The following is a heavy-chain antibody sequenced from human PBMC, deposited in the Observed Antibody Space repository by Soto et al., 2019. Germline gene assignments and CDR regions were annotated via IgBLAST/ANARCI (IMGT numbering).Heavy chain of an antibody. D-gene: IGHD4-17*01. CDR1: GFTFSSYA. Sequence: QVQLVESGGGVVQPGRSLRLSCAASGFTFSSYAMHWVRQAPGKGLEGVAVISDDGSNKNYADYVKGRFTSSRDNSKNTRYLKMNSLRAEDTAVYYCARALRAVTTSTDYWGQGTLVTVSS. CDR2: ISDDGSNK. CDR3: ARALRAVTTSTDY. J-gene: IGHJ4*02. V-gene: IGHV3-30-3*01.